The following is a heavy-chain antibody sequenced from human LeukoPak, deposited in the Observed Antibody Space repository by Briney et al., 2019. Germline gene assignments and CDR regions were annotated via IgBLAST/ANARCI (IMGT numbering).Heavy chain of an antibody. V-gene: IGHV3-21*01. CDR2: ISSSSSYI. CDR1: GFTFSSYS. Sequence: PGGSLRLSCAASGFTFSSYSMNWVRQAPGKGLEWVSSISSSSSYIYYADSVKGRFTISRDNAKNSLYLQMNSLRAEDTAVYYCARVRTPTIAVAGKERYYFDYWGQGTLVTVSS. CDR3: ARVRTPTIAVAGKERYYFDY. J-gene: IGHJ4*02. D-gene: IGHD6-19*01.